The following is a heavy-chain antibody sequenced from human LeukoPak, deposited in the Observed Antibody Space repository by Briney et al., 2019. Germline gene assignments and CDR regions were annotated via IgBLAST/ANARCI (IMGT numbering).Heavy chain of an antibody. CDR3: SKALAGYRYVLDY. D-gene: IGHD5-18*01. J-gene: IGHJ4*02. Sequence: GGSLRLSCAASRFTFDTYAMHWVRQAPGKALEWVSLIRGDGKSPYYIDPVKGRFTISRDNSKNSLYLQMNRLRTEDTALYYCSKALAGYRYVLDYWGEETLVTV. CDR2: IRGDGKSP. CDR1: RFTFDTYA. V-gene: IGHV3-43*02.